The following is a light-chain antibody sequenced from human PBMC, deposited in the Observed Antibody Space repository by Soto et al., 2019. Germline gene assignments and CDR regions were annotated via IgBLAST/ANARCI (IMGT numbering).Light chain of an antibody. J-gene: IGKJ1*01. CDR1: QSLLYSPNNKYY. V-gene: IGKV4-1*01. CDR3: QQYYDAPLT. Sequence: DIVMTQSPDSLAVSLGERATIDCKYSQSLLYSPNNKYYLAWYQQKPGQPPKLLIYWASTRESGVPDRFTGSGSGTDFTLTISSLQAEDVAVYYCQQYYDAPLTFGRGTKVEIK. CDR2: WAS.